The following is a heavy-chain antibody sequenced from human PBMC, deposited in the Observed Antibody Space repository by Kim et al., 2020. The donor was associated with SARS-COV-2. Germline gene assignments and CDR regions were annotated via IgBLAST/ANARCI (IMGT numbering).Heavy chain of an antibody. V-gene: IGHV3-33*01. D-gene: IGHD3-10*01. CDR2: IWYDGSNK. Sequence: GGSLRLSCAASGFTFSSYGMHWVRQAPGKGLEWVAVIWYDGSNKYYADSVKGRFTISRDNSKNTLYLQMNSLRAEDTAVYYCARGGLIGSGMDVWGQGTTVTVSS. CDR1: GFTFSSYG. CDR3: ARGGLIGSGMDV. J-gene: IGHJ6*02.